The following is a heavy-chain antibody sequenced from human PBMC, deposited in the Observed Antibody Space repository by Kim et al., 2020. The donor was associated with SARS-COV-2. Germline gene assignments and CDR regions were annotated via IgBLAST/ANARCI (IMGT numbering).Heavy chain of an antibody. V-gene: IGHV3-23*01. CDR3: AKDVWDYSGMDV. CDR1: GFSFSCCA. D-gene: IGHD1-26*01. Sequence: GGSLRLSCVASGFSFSCCAMTCVRQVPGKGPEWVSSISHDGTSSHYANSVRGRFTISRDDSKNTLYLQLNSLRGDDTALYYCAKDVWDYSGMDVWGQGTTVTVSS. J-gene: IGHJ6*02. CDR2: ISHDGTSS.